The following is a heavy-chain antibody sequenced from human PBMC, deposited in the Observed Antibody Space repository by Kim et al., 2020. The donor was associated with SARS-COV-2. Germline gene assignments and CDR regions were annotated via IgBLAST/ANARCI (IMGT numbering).Heavy chain of an antibody. D-gene: IGHD3-10*01. CDR1: GFTVSSNY. J-gene: IGHJ6*02. CDR2: IYSGGST. Sequence: GGSLRLSCAASGFTVSSNYMSWVRQAPGKGLEWVSVIYSGGSTYYADSVKGRFTISRDNSKNTLYLQMNSLRAEDTAVYYCARGLRGVQGVRGYYGMDVWGQGTTVTVSS. V-gene: IGHV3-53*01. CDR3: ARGLRGVQGVRGYYGMDV.